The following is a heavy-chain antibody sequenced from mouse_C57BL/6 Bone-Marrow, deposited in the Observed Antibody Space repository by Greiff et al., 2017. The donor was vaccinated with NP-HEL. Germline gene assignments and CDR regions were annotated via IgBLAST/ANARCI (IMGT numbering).Heavy chain of an antibody. CDR2: IYPGDGDT. CDR1: GYAFSSYW. D-gene: IGHD1-1*01. CDR3: ARSDYGSSLDYFDY. J-gene: IGHJ2*01. V-gene: IGHV1-80*01. Sequence: VQLQQSGAELVQPGASVKLSCKASGYAFSSYWMNWVKQRPGKGLEWIGQIYPGDGDTNYNGKFKGKATLTADKSSSTAYMQLSDLTTEDSAVYFCARSDYGSSLDYFDYWGQGTTLTVSS.